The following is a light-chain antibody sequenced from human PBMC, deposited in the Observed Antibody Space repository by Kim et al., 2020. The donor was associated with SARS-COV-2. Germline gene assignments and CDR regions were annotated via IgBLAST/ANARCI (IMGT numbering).Light chain of an antibody. Sequence: VAQGERATLSCRASQSVSNNLAWYQQKPGPAPRLLIYGASTRATGIPARFSGSGSGTEFTLTISSLQSEDFAVYYCQQYNTWPRTFGQGTKVDIK. CDR2: GAS. CDR3: QQYNTWPRT. J-gene: IGKJ1*01. V-gene: IGKV3-15*01. CDR1: QSVSNN.